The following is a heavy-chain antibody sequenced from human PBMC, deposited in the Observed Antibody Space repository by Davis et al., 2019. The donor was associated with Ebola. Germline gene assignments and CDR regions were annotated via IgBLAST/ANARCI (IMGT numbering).Heavy chain of an antibody. CDR3: TSRPIRSVSGGLDS. Sequence: PSETLSLTCAVSGGSVSSDQWWTWVRQPPGKGLEWIGEIFYTGKTSYIPSLKSRVTISMDKSKNQFSLRLTSVTAADTAMYYCTSRPIRSVSGGLDSWGQGTLVIVSS. J-gene: IGHJ4*02. V-gene: IGHV4-4*02. CDR1: GGSVSSDQW. D-gene: IGHD3-16*01. CDR2: IFYTGKT.